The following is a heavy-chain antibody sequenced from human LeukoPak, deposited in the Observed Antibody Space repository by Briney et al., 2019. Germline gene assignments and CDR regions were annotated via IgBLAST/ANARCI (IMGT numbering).Heavy chain of an antibody. Sequence: SETLSLTCAVYGGSFSGYYWSWIRQPPPQGLEWIGEINHSGSTNYNPTPTSRVTISVDTSTNKISLKLSSVSAAATAVYYCARGFRRWSGSQVPLGACDIWGQGTMVTVSS. D-gene: IGHD1-26*01. V-gene: IGHV4-34*01. J-gene: IGHJ3*02. CDR1: GGSFSGYY. CDR3: ARGFRRWSGSQVPLGACDI. CDR2: INHSGST.